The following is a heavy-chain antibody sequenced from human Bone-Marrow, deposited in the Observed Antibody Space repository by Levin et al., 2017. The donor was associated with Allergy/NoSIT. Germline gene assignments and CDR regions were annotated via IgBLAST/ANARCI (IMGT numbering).Heavy chain of an antibody. V-gene: IGHV3-53*01. CDR3: AKTIFGSFDI. CDR2: TYSGGDT. D-gene: IGHD3-10*02. CDR1: GFTVSSKY. J-gene: IGHJ3*02. Sequence: GESLKISCAASGFTVSSKYMSWVRQAPGKGLEWVSVTYSGGDTYYADSLKGRFTVSRDNSKNTLYLQMSRLRAEDTAVYYCAKTIFGSFDIWGQGTMVTVSS.